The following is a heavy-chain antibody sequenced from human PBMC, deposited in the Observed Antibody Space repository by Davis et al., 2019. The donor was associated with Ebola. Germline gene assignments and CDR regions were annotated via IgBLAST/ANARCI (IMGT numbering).Heavy chain of an antibody. D-gene: IGHD3-16*01. CDR3: ASLSATYGAFDY. Sequence: AASVKVSCKASGHTFTNFGINWVRQAPGQGLEWMGWISAYNGNTNYARKFQGRVIMTTGTSTSTAYMELRGLRSDDTAVYYCASLSATYGAFDYWGQGTLVTVSS. V-gene: IGHV1-18*01. CDR1: GHTFTNFG. J-gene: IGHJ4*02. CDR2: ISAYNGNT.